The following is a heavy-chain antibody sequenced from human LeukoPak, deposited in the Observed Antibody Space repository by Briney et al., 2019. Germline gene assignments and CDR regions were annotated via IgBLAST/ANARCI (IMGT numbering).Heavy chain of an antibody. V-gene: IGHV3-30*02. Sequence: GGSLRLSCAASGFTFNSYGMHWVRQAPGKGLEWVAFIRSDGTNKYYADSEKGRFTISRDNSKNTLYLQMNSLRPEDAAVYYCAKGYSFHFDYWGQGTLVTVSS. CDR2: IRSDGTNK. J-gene: IGHJ4*02. CDR3: AKGYSFHFDY. CDR1: GFTFNSYG. D-gene: IGHD5-18*01.